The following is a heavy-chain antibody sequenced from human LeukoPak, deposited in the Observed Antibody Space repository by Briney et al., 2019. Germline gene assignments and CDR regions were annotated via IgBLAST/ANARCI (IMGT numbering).Heavy chain of an antibody. V-gene: IGHV4-59*01. CDR2: IYYSGST. D-gene: IGHD5-18*01. CDR3: ARDLGGYSYGGGLDY. Sequence: PSETLSLTCTVSGGSISSYYWSWIRQPPGKGLEWIGYIYYSGSTNYNPSLKSRVTISVDTSNNQFSLKLSSVTAADTAVYYCARDLGGYSYGGGLDYWGQGTLVTVSS. J-gene: IGHJ4*02. CDR1: GGSISSYY.